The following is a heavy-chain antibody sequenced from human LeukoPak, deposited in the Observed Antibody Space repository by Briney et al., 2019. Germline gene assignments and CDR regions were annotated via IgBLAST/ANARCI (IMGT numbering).Heavy chain of an antibody. J-gene: IGHJ3*02. CDR3: ARAHNDAFDI. CDR1: GGSITSGGYY. CDR2: IYYSGST. Sequence: SETLSLTCTLSGGSITSGGYYWSWIRQHPGKGLEWIGYIYYSGSTYYNPSLKSRVTISVDTSKNQFSLKLSSVTAADTAVYYCARAHNDAFDIWGQGTMVTVSS. V-gene: IGHV4-31*03.